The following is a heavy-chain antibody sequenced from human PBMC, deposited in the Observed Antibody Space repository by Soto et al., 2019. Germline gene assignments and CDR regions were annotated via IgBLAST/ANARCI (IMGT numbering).Heavy chain of an antibody. CDR2: IRSSGSTI. Sequence: QVQLVESGGGVVKPGGSLRLSCAASGFTFSDYYMSWLRQAPGKGLAWVSYIRSSGSTIYYADSVKGRFTISRDNAKNSLYLQMNSLRSEATARDYCAGDDIVGVHWGQGTLVTVSS. V-gene: IGHV3-11*01. D-gene: IGHD1-26*01. J-gene: IGHJ4*02. CDR1: GFTFSDYY. CDR3: AGDDIVGVH.